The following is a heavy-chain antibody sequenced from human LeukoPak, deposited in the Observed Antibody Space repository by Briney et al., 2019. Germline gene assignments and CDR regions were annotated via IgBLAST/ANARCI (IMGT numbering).Heavy chain of an antibody. J-gene: IGHJ4*02. Sequence: ASVKVSCKASSYTFTSYGISWVRQAPGQGLEWMGWISAYNGNTNYAQKLQGRVTMTTDTSTSTAYIELRSLRSDDTAVYYCARDGQTFRSGSYSDPFDYWGQGTLVTVSS. V-gene: IGHV1-18*01. D-gene: IGHD1-26*01. CDR3: ARDGQTFRSGSYSDPFDY. CDR1: SYTFTSYG. CDR2: ISAYNGNT.